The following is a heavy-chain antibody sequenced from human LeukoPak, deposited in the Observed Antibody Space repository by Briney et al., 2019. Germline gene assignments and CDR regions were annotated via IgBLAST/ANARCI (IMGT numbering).Heavy chain of an antibody. D-gene: IGHD3-22*01. CDR2: IIPIFGTA. Sequence: SVKVSCKASGGTFSSYAISWVRQAPGQGLERMGGIIPIFGTANYAQKFQGRVTITADESTSTAYMELSSLRSEDTAVYYCARATTTDYYDSSQDYWGQGTLVTVSS. CDR3: ARATTTDYYDSSQDY. V-gene: IGHV1-69*13. CDR1: GGTFSSYA. J-gene: IGHJ4*02.